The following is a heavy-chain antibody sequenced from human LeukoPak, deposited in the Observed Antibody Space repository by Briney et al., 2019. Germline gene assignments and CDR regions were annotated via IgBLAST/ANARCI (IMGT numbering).Heavy chain of an antibody. V-gene: IGHV4-34*01. CDR1: GGSFSGYY. J-gene: IGHJ5*02. CDR2: INHSGST. CDR3: AREALWFGEYNWFDP. Sequence: SETLSLTCAVYGGSFSGYYWSWIRQPPGKGLEWIGEINHSGSTNYNPSLKSRVTISVDTSKNQFSLKLSSVTAADTAVYYCAREALWFGEYNWFDPWGQGTLVTVSS. D-gene: IGHD3-10*01.